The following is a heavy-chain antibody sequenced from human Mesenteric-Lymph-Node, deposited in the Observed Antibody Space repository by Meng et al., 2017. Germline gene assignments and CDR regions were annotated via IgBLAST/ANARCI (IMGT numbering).Heavy chain of an antibody. D-gene: IGHD1-14*01. CDR3: ARGFNRAPFPY. V-gene: IGHV4-34*01. CDR2: INHSGST. J-gene: IGHJ4*02. CDR1: GGSFSDYY. Sequence: VQLQQWGAGLLKLSETLSLTCAVYGGSFSDYYWSWIRQPPGKGLEWIGEINHSGSTNYNPSLKSRVTISVDTSKNQFSLNLSSVTAADTAVYYCARGFNRAPFPYWGQGTLVTVSS.